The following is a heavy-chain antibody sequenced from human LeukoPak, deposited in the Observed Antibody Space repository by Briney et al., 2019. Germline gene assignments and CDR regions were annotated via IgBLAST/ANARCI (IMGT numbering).Heavy chain of an antibody. D-gene: IGHD6-19*01. CDR1: GFTFSDYS. CDR3: ASSTAVAAYFVH. J-gene: IGHJ4*02. Sequence: GGSLRLSCVASGFTFSDYSMNWVRQAPGKGLEWVSTISSTSSYIYYADSVKGRFTVSRDSAKNSLYLQMNSLRAEDTALYYCASSTAVAAYFVHWGQGTLATVSS. CDR2: ISSTSSYI. V-gene: IGHV3-21*04.